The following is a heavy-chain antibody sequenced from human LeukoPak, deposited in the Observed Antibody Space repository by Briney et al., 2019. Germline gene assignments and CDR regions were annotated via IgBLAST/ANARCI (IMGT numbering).Heavy chain of an antibody. CDR3: ARLAAAVDAFDI. V-gene: IGHV4-34*01. CDR1: GGTFSGYY. Sequence: SETLSLTCAVCGGTFSGYYWSWIRQPPGKRLEWVGESNDSGGTNYNPSLKSRVTISADKSKNQVSLKLTSVTAADTAVYYCARLAAAVDAFDIWGQGTMVTVSS. CDR2: SNDSGGT. J-gene: IGHJ3*02. D-gene: IGHD6-13*01.